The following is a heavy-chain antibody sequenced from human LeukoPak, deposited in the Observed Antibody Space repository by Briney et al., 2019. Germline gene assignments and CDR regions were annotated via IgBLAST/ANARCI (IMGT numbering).Heavy chain of an antibody. D-gene: IGHD4-17*01. Sequence: GESLRISCSASGSFITSYWIRWVLQMAGKGLEWRGRIDPSDSYTNYSPSFQGHVTISADKSISTAYLQWSSLKASDTAMYYCARSGAYGVNYYGMDVWGQGTTVTVSS. CDR3: ARSGAYGVNYYGMDV. CDR2: IDPSDSYT. CDR1: GSFITSYW. V-gene: IGHV5-10-1*01. J-gene: IGHJ6*02.